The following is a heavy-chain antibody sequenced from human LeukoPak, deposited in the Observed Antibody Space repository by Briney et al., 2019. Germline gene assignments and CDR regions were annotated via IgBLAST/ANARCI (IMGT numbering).Heavy chain of an antibody. CDR1: GFTFDDYA. V-gene: IGHV3-9*01. CDR3: AKDIAAAGNFDY. J-gene: IGHJ4*02. Sequence: GGSLRLSCAASGFTFDDYAMHWVRQAPGKGLEWVSGISWNSGSIGYADSVKGRFTISRDNAKNSLYLQMDSLRAEDTALYYCAKDIAAAGNFDYWGRGTLVTVSS. D-gene: IGHD6-13*01. CDR2: ISWNSGSI.